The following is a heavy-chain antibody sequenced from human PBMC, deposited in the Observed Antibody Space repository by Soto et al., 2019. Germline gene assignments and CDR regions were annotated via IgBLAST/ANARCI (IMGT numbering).Heavy chain of an antibody. CDR1: GGTIRGRGYY. V-gene: IGHV4-30-4*01. J-gene: IGHJ6*02. CDR2: IYYSGST. CDR3: ARESVGMDV. Sequence: SVPQSHPCTVAGGTIRGRGYYWSWISKPPGKGLEWIGYIYYSGSTYYNPSLKSRVTISVDTSKNQFSLKLSSVTAADTAVYYCARESVGMDVWGQGTTVTVSS.